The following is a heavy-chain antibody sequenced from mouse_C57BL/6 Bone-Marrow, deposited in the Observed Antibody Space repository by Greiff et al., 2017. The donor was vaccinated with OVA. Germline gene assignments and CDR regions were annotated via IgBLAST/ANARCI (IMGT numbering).Heavy chain of an antibody. CDR1: GFSLSTFGMG. Sequence: QVTLKESGPGILQPSQTLSLTCSFSGFSLSTFGMGVGWIRPPSGKGLVWLAHIWWDDDKYYNPALKSRLTISKDTSKNQVILKIANVNTADTATYYCARNCYCGCSWFAYWGQGTLVTVSA. CDR2: IWWDDDK. J-gene: IGHJ3*01. D-gene: IGHD2-2*01. CDR3: ARNCYCGCSWFAY. V-gene: IGHV8-8*01.